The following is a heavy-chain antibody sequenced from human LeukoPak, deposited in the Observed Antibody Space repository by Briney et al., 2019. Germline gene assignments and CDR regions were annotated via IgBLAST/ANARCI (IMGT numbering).Heavy chain of an antibody. J-gene: IGHJ4*02. CDR2: ISGSGGST. CDR3: AKEESITMVRGVIIFD. D-gene: IGHD3-10*01. V-gene: IGHV3-23*01. Sequence: QIGGSLRLSCAASGFTFSSYAMSWVRQAPGKGLEWVSAISGSGGSTYYADSVKGRFTISRDNSKNTLYLQMNSLRAEDTAVYYCAKEESITMVRGVIIFDWGQGTLVTVSS. CDR1: GFTFSSYA.